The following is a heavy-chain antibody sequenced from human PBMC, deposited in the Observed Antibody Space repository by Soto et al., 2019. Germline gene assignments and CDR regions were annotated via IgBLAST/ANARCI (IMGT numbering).Heavy chain of an antibody. J-gene: IGHJ6*02. CDR1: GGSFSGYY. CDR3: ARSLAYDSSGYARYYYYGMDV. D-gene: IGHD3-22*01. CDR2: INHSGST. Sequence: QVQLQQWGAGLLKPSETLSLTCAVYGGSFSGYYWSWIRQPPGKGLEWIGEINHSGSTNYNPSLRSRVTISVDTSKKQFSLKLSSVTAADTAVYYCARSLAYDSSGYARYYYYGMDVWGQGTTVTVSS. V-gene: IGHV4-34*01.